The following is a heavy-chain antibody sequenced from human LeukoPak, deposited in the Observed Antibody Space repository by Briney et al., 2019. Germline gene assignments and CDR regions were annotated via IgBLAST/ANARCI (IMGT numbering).Heavy chain of an antibody. CDR2: ISSSGSTI. V-gene: IGHV3-48*03. CDR3: ASDDMAVATCFDY. Sequence: GGSLRLSCAGSGYTFSSYEMNWVRQAPGKGLEWVSYISSSGSTIYYADSVKGRLTISRDNAKNSLYLQMNSLRADDTAVYYCASDDMAVATCFDYWGQGTLVTVSS. CDR1: GYTFSSYE. J-gene: IGHJ4*02. D-gene: IGHD5-12*01.